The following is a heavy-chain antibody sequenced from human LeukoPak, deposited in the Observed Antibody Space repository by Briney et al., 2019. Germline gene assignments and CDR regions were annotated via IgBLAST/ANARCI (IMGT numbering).Heavy chain of an antibody. CDR3: ARHLGEGTYPMDR. J-gene: IGHJ5*02. CDR1: VASITDYY. CDR2: IHISGKT. Sequence: PSETLSLTCTVSVASITDYYWSWIRQTPEMGLEYIGYIHISGKTYNNPSLKGRVTVSLDTSQNQFSLKLTSVTAADPAVYFCARHLGEGTYPMDRWGQGILVTVSS. V-gene: IGHV4-59*08. D-gene: IGHD1-26*01.